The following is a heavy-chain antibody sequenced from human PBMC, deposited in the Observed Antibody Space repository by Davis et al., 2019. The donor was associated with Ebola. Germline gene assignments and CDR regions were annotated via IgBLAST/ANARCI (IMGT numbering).Heavy chain of an antibody. Sequence: SETLSLTCTVSGGSISSGDYYWSWIRQPPGKGLEWIGYIYYSGSTYYNPSLKSRVTISVDTSKNQFSLKLSSVTAADTAVYYCARECSSTSCYTLTHAFDIWGQGTMVTVSS. CDR2: IYYSGST. CDR3: ARECSSTSCYTLTHAFDI. J-gene: IGHJ3*02. CDR1: GGSISSGDYY. V-gene: IGHV4-30-4*01. D-gene: IGHD2-2*02.